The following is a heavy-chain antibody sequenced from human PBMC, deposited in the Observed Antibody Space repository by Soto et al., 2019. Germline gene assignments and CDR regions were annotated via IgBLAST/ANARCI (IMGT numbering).Heavy chain of an antibody. Sequence: VGSLRLSCAASGFTFSSYSMNWVRQAPGKGLEWVSSISSSSSYIYYADSVKGRFTISRDNAKNSLYLQMNSLRAEDTAVYYCARALSIRSSSLAYYYGMDVWGQGTTVTVSS. CDR1: GFTFSSYS. CDR2: ISSSSSYI. D-gene: IGHD6-6*01. V-gene: IGHV3-21*01. CDR3: ARALSIRSSSLAYYYGMDV. J-gene: IGHJ6*02.